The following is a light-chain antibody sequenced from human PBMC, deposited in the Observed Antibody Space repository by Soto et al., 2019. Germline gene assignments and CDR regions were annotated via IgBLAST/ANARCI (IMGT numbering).Light chain of an antibody. CDR2: ATS. J-gene: IGKJ5*01. CDR3: QHYGTSPIT. Sequence: ELVLTQFPGTLSLSPGERATLSCRASQSVSSSYLAWYRQKPGQAPRLLIYATSTRAAGIPDRFSGSGSGTDCTLTLIRLEPEDFAVYYCQHYGTSPITLGQGTRLDI. V-gene: IGKV3-20*01. CDR1: QSVSSSY.